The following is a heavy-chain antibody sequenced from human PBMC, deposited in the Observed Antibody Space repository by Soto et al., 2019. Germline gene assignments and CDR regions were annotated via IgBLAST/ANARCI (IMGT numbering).Heavy chain of an antibody. CDR3: AGDAMIVVVIKNDYYGMDV. V-gene: IGHV1-18*01. Sequence: QVQLVQSGAEVKKPGASVKVSCKASGYTFTSYGISWVRQAPGQGLEWMGWISAYNGNTTYAQTLQGRVTMTTDTSTSTAYMELRRLRSDDTAVYYCAGDAMIVVVIKNDYYGMDVLCQGTTVTVSS. CDR1: GYTFTSYG. D-gene: IGHD3-22*01. J-gene: IGHJ6*02. CDR2: ISAYNGNT.